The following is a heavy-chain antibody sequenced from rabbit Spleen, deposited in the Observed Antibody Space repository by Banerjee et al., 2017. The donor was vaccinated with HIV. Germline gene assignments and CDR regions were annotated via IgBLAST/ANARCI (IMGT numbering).Heavy chain of an antibody. CDR1: GFSFSSSDY. V-gene: IGHV1S45*01. CDR2: IATSSSFFT. J-gene: IGHJ6*01. Sequence: EQLEESGGGLVKPEGSLTLTCKASGFSFSSSDYMCWVRQAPGKGLEWIACIATSSSFFTYYASWAKGRFTCSKASSTTVTLQMTSLTAADTATYFCARDTSSSFSSYGMDLWGQGTLVTVS. D-gene: IGHD1-1*01. CDR3: ARDTSSSFSSYGMDL.